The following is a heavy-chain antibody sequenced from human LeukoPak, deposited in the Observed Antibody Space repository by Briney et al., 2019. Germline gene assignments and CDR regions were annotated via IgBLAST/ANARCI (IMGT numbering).Heavy chain of an antibody. V-gene: IGHV5-51*01. CDR2: IYPGDSDT. CDR3: ARHSDPGSTVTRVDY. J-gene: IGHJ4*02. Sequence: GESLKISCEGSGYSFTSYWIGWVRQMPGKGLEWMGIIYPGDSDTRYSPSFQGQVTISADKSISTAYLQWSSLKASDTAIYYCARHSDPGSTVTRVDYWGQGTLVTVSS. CDR1: GYSFTSYW. D-gene: IGHD4-17*01.